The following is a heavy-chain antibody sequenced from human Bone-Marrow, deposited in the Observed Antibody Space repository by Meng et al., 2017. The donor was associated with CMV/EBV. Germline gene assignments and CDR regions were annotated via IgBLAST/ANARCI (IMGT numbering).Heavy chain of an antibody. CDR1: GYTFTGYY. Sequence: VQPGAEVKNPVSSLNLSRNASGYTFTGYYMHWGRQAPGQGLEWMGWINPNNGGTNYAQKFQGRVTMTRDTSISTAYMELSRLRSDDTAVYYCAREGIAVAAAFDYWGQGTLVTVSS. CDR3: AREGIAVAAAFDY. V-gene: IGHV1-2*02. J-gene: IGHJ4*02. CDR2: INPNNGGT. D-gene: IGHD6-19*01.